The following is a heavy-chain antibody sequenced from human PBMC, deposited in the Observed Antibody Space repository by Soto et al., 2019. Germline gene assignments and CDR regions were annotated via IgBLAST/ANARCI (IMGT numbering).Heavy chain of an antibody. CDR1: GGSISSGDYY. CDR3: ARDPPLSGLDV. V-gene: IGHV4-30-4*01. CDR2: IYYSGST. Sequence: PSETLSLTCTVSGGSISSGDYYWSWIRQPPGKGLEWIGYIYYSGSTYYNPSLKSRVTISVDTSKNQFSLKLSSVTAADTAVYYSARDPPLSGLDVWGQGTTVTVSS. J-gene: IGHJ6*02.